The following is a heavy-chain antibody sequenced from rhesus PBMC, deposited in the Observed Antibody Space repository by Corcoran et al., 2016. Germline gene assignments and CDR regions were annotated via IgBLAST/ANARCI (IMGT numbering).Heavy chain of an antibody. CDR2: INPSNDNT. CDR1: GYTFTSYY. Sequence: QVQLVQSGAEVKKPGTSVRLSCKASGYTFTSYYIHWVRQAPGQVLEWMEWINPSNDNTGYAQKFQGGVTMTRDTSTSTAYMELNSLSSEDTAVYYCARGDWDCSGGVCYEHDAFDFWGQGLRVTVSS. V-gene: IGHV1-200*01. CDR3: ARGDWDCSGGVCYEHDAFDF. J-gene: IGHJ3*01. D-gene: IGHD2-8*01.